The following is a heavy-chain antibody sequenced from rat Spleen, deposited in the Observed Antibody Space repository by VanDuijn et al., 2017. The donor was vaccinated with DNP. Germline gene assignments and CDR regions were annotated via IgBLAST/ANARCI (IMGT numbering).Heavy chain of an antibody. V-gene: IGHV3-1*01. CDR2: ISYSGST. D-gene: IGHD1-7*01. J-gene: IGHJ2*01. CDR1: GFSVTSNY. CDR3: ARWTRYFDY. Sequence: EVQLQESGPGLVKPSQSLSLTCSVTGFSVTSNYWAWIRKFPGNKMEWIGYISYSGSTNYNPSLKSRLSITRDTSKNHFLLHLNSVTTEDTATYYCARWTRYFDYWGQGIMVTVSS.